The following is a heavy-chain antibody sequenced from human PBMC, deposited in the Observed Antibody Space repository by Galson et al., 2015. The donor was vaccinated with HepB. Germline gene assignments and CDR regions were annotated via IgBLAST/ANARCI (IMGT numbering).Heavy chain of an antibody. CDR3: ARGGVTYGDFDY. D-gene: IGHD4-17*01. CDR1: GFTFSSYG. V-gene: IGHV3-30*03. CDR2: ISYDGSNK. J-gene: IGHJ4*02. Sequence: SLRLSCAASGFTFSSYGMHWVRQAPGKGLEWVAVISYDGSNKYYADSVKGRFTISRDNAKNSLYLQMNSLRAEDTAVYYCARGGVTYGDFDYWGRGTLVTVSS.